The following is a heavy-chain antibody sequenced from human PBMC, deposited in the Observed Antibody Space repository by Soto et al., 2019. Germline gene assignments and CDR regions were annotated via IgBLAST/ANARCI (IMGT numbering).Heavy chain of an antibody. Sequence: ASVKVSCKASGYTFTSYGISWVRQAPGQGLEWMGWISAYNGNTNYAQKLQGRVTMTTDTSTSTAYMELRSLRSDDTAVYYCARDLRHCGGDCYSGPLDHWGQGTLVTVSS. J-gene: IGHJ4*02. CDR1: GYTFTSYG. CDR2: ISAYNGNT. V-gene: IGHV1-18*01. CDR3: ARDLRHCGGDCYSGPLDH. D-gene: IGHD2-21*02.